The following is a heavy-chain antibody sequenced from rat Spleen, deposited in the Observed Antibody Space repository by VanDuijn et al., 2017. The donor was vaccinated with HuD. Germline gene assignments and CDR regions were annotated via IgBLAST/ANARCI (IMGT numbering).Heavy chain of an antibody. V-gene: IGHV5-27*01. CDR1: GFTFSNYY. CDR2: ISPSGGST. D-gene: IGHD1-1*01. J-gene: IGHJ2*01. Sequence: EVQLVDSGGGLVQPGRSLKLSCAASGFTFSNYYMAWVRQAPTKGLEWVASISPSGGSTYYPDSVKGRLTISRDNAKSTQYLQMDSLRSEDTATYSCATYSGRFDYWGQGVMVTVSS. CDR3: ATYSGRFDY.